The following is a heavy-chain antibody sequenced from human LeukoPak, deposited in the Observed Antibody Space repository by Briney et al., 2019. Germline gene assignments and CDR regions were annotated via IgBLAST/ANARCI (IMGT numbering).Heavy chain of an antibody. CDR1: RYTFINYD. CDR2: MSPNSGNT. V-gene: IGHV1-8*01. J-gene: IGHJ4*02. D-gene: IGHD3-22*01. CDR3: ASGGYYYDSSGYYFDY. Sequence: GASVKVSCKASRYTFINYDINWVRQATGQGLEWMGWMSPNSGNTGYAQKFQGRVTMTRNTSISTAYMELTSLRSEDTAVYYCASGGYYYDSSGYYFDYWGQGTLVTVSS.